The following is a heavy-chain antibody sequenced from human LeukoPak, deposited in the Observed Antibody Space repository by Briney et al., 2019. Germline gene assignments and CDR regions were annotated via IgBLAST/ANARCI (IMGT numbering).Heavy chain of an antibody. CDR3: AKARSMSYYYGMDV. CDR1: GFTFSSYA. Sequence: PGGSLRLSCAASGFTFSSYAMSWVRQAPGKGLEWVSAISGSGGSTYYADSVKGWSTISRDNSKNTLYLQMNSLRAEDTAVYYCAKARSMSYYYGMDVWGQGTTVTVSS. CDR2: ISGSGGST. D-gene: IGHD2/OR15-2a*01. J-gene: IGHJ6*02. V-gene: IGHV3-23*01.